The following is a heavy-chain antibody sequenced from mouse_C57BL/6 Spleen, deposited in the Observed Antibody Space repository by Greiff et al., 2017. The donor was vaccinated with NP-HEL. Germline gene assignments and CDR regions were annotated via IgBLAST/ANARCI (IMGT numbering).Heavy chain of an antibody. CDR3: ARGVYYGNYVLPGYFDV. V-gene: IGHV1-47*01. Sequence: QVHVKQSGAELVKPGASVKMSCKASGYTFTTYPIEWMKQNHGKSLEWIGNFHPYNDDTKYNEKFKGKATLTVEKSSSTVYLELSRLTSDDSAVYYCARGVYYGNYVLPGYFDVWGTGTTVTVSS. CDR2: FHPYNDDT. CDR1: GYTFTTYP. J-gene: IGHJ1*03. D-gene: IGHD2-1*01.